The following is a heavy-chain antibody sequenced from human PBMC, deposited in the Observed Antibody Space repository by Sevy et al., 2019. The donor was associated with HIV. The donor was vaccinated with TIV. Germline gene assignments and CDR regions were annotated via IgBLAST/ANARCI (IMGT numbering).Heavy chain of an antibody. D-gene: IGHD4-4*01. V-gene: IGHV3-23*01. CDR3: AKNLLTTVTTDDAFDI. CDR2: ISGSGAET. CDR1: GFTFNNYA. J-gene: IGHJ3*02. Sequence: GGSLRLSCAASGFTFNNYALTWVRQAPGKGLEWVSTISGSGAETDYADSVRGRFTISRDNSKNTMYLQMSSLRAEDTATYFCAKNLLTTVTTDDAFDIWGQGTVVTVSS.